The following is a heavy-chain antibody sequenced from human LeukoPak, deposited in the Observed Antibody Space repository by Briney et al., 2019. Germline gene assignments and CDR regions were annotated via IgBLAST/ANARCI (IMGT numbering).Heavy chain of an antibody. CDR1: GGSFNGYY. CDR3: QAEDGIRYFDRTLGAFDI. CDR2: IHHSGST. Sequence: SETLSLTCAVYGGSFNGYYWSWIRQPPLKGLEWIGEIHHSGSTNYNPSLKSRVTISVDTYKNQFSLKLSSVTAADTAVYFFQAEDGIRYFDRTLGAFDIWGQGTMVTVSS. V-gene: IGHV4-34*01. D-gene: IGHD3-9*01. J-gene: IGHJ3*02.